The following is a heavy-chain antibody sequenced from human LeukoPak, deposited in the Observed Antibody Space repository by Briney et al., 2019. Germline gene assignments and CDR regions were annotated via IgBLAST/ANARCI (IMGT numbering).Heavy chain of an antibody. D-gene: IGHD1-26*01. CDR1: GFSFSSYN. Sequence: GALRLSCAASGFSFSSYNMNWVRQAPGKGLEWVSSITTSSTYTFYADSVKGRFTISRDNAKNSLYLQMNSLRAEDTAVYYCARDPYSGSYGDSYYYYMDVWGKGTTVTISS. J-gene: IGHJ6*03. CDR3: ARDPYSGSYGDSYYYYMDV. CDR2: ITTSSTYT. V-gene: IGHV3-21*01.